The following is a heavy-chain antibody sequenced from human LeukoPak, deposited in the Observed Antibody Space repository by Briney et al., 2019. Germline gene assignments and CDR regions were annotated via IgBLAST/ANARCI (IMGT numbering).Heavy chain of an antibody. V-gene: IGHV3-74*01. CDR2: TNSDGSST. Sequence: GGSLRLSCAASGFTFSTYWMHWVRQAPGKGLVWVSRTNSDGSSTVYADSMKGRFTISRDNPKNTLFLQMNSLRAEDTAVYYCARDLFYDNSGYYAFDSRGQGTLVTVSS. J-gene: IGHJ4*02. CDR1: GFTFSTYW. D-gene: IGHD3-22*01. CDR3: ARDLFYDNSGYYAFDS.